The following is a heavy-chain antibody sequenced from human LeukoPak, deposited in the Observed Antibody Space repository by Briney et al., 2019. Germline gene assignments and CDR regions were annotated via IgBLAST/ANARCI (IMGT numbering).Heavy chain of an antibody. CDR2: ISYDGSNK. V-gene: IGHV3-30-3*01. D-gene: IGHD2-2*01. J-gene: IGHJ6*03. Sequence: PGRSLRLSCAASGFTFSSYAMHWVRQAPGKGLEWVAVISYDGSNKYYADSVKGRFTISRDNSKNTLYLQMNSLRAEDTAVYYCARDHGLGLGYCSSTSCYDYYYYMDVWAKGPRSPSP. CDR3: ARDHGLGLGYCSSTSCYDYYYYMDV. CDR1: GFTFSSYA.